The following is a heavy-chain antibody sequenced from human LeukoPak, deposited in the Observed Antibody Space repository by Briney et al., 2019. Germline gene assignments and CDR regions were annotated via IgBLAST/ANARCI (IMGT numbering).Heavy chain of an antibody. V-gene: IGHV1-18*01. CDR1: GYTFTRYG. CDR2: ISAYNGNT. D-gene: IGHD3-9*01. Sequence: ASVKVSCKASGYTFTRYGIIWVRQAPGQGLEWMGWISAYNGNTNYAQKLQGRVTMTTDTSTSTAYMELRSLRSDDTAVYYCAREYDILTGYVVFEYWGQGTLVTVSS. J-gene: IGHJ4*02. CDR3: AREYDILTGYVVFEY.